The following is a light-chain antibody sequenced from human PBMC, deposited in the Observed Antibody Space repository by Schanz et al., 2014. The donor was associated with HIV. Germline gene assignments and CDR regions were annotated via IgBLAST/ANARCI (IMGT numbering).Light chain of an antibody. J-gene: IGLJ3*02. CDR1: TSSIKTNT. Sequence: QSVLTQPPSASGPPGQRVTISCSGSTSSIKTNTVHWFQQLPGTAPKLLIYNTYHRPSGVPDRFSGSESGTSASLAISGLQSEDEADYYCAAWDDNLDGWVFGGGTKLTVL. CDR2: NTY. CDR3: AAWDDNLDGWV. V-gene: IGLV1-44*01.